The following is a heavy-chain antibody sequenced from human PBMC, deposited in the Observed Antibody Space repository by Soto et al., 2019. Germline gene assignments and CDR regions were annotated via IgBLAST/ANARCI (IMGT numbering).Heavy chain of an antibody. V-gene: IGHV3-30-3*01. CDR1: GFTLNTYS. Sequence: PGGSLRLSCSVSGFTLNTYSMHWVRQAPGKGLEWVAVVSFDGVNKHYRDSVKGRFTISRDIAKNMLYLQMTSLRLEDIALYYCARDPDLIEAAGNYFDYWGQGTLVTVSS. CDR2: VSFDGVNK. D-gene: IGHD6-13*01. CDR3: ARDPDLIEAAGNYFDY. J-gene: IGHJ4*02.